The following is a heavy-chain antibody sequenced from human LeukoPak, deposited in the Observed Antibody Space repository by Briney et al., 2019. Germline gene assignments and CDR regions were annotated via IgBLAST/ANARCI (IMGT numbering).Heavy chain of an antibody. Sequence: ASVKVSCKASGYTFTSYTISWVRPAPGQGLEWMGWISAYNGNTNYAQNLQGRVALTTDTSTTTAYMELRSLRSDDTAVYYCARLGYCSGGSCYSGYYYYGMDVWGQGTTVTVSS. CDR2: ISAYNGNT. D-gene: IGHD2-15*01. J-gene: IGHJ6*02. CDR3: ARLGYCSGGSCYSGYYYYGMDV. CDR1: GYTFTSYT. V-gene: IGHV1-18*01.